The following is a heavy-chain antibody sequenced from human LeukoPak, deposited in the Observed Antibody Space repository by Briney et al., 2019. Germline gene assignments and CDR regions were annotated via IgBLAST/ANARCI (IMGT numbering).Heavy chain of an antibody. V-gene: IGHV3-21*04. D-gene: IGHD2-2*01. CDR1: GFTFSSYS. J-gene: IGHJ4*02. CDR2: ISSSSSYI. CDR3: AKFPIVVVPAAGY. Sequence: GGSLRLSCTASGFTFSSYSMNWVRQAPGKGLEWVSSISSSSSYIYYADSVKGRFTISRDNAKNSLYLQMNSLRAEDTAVYYCAKFPIVVVPAAGYWGQGTLVTVSS.